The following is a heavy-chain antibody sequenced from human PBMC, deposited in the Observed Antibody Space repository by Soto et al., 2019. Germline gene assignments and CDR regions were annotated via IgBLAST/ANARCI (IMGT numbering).Heavy chain of an antibody. CDR1: GFAFGSHG. CDR3: ARERADIVVAPVATSGMDV. CDR2: ISHDGQNQ. V-gene: IGHV3-30*03. J-gene: IGHJ6*02. D-gene: IGHD2-21*01. Sequence: QVQLVESGGGVVQPGRSLKLSCIGSGFAFGSHGMHWVRQVSGKGLEWVAVISHDGQNQYYRDSVKGRFTISRDNSKNSLYLEVNSLRVEDTVVYHCARERADIVVAPVATSGMDVWGQGTAVTVSS.